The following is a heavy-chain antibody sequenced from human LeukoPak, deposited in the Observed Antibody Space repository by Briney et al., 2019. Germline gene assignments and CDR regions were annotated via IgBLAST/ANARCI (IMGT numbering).Heavy chain of an antibody. CDR1: GFTFSSYG. CDR2: ISYDGSNK. CDR3: AGIMITQVDYFDY. V-gene: IGHV3-30*03. Sequence: PGGSLRLSCAASGFTFSSYGMHWVRQAPGKGLEWVAVISYDGSNKYYADSVKGRFTISRDNSKNTLYLQMSSLRAEDTAVYYCAGIMITQVDYFDYWGQGTLVTVSS. D-gene: IGHD3-16*01. J-gene: IGHJ4*02.